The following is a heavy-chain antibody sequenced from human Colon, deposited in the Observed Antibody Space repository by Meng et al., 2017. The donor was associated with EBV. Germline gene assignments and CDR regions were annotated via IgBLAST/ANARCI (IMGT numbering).Heavy chain of an antibody. D-gene: IGHD2-8*02. J-gene: IGHJ5*02. CDR1: GTSISTSNW. CDR3: ARDGGVTHIP. CDR2: IYHNGQT. Sequence: QLLRQESGSGLVKPSGTLSLTCAVSGTSISTSNWWSWIRQSPGEGLEWIGAIYHNGQTNYNPSLKSRVSMSVDESKNEFSLNLKSVTAADTAVYYCARDGGVTHIPWGQGVLVTASS. V-gene: IGHV4-4*02.